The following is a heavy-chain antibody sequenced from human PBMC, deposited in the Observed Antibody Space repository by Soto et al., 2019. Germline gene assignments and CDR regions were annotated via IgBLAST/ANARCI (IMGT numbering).Heavy chain of an antibody. CDR3: ARDKVSGIAARGFDY. J-gene: IGHJ4*02. D-gene: IGHD6-6*01. CDR1: GGSISSGDYY. Sequence: QVQLQESGPGLVKPSQTLSLTCTVSGGSISSGDYYWSWIRQPPGKGLEWIGYIYYSGSTYYNRSLKSRVTISVDTSKNQFSLKLSSVTAADTAVYYCARDKVSGIAARGFDYWGQGTLVTVSS. CDR2: IYYSGST. V-gene: IGHV4-30-4*01.